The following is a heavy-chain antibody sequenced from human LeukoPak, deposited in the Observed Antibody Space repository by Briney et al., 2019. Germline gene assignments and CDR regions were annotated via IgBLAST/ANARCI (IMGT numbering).Heavy chain of an antibody. D-gene: IGHD3-3*01. Sequence: SETLSLTXTVSGYSISSGYYWGWIRQPPGKGLEWIGSIYHSGSTYYNPSLKSRVTISVDTSKNQFSLKLSSVTAADTAVYYCARTQNPYDFWSGYYKGGYYFDYWGQGTLVTVSS. CDR2: IYHSGST. J-gene: IGHJ4*02. CDR3: ARTQNPYDFWSGYYKGGYYFDY. V-gene: IGHV4-38-2*02. CDR1: GYSISSGYY.